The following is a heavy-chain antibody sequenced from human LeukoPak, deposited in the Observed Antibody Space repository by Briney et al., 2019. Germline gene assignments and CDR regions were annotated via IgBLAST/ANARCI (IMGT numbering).Heavy chain of an antibody. CDR2: IYPGDPDT. CDR3: ARQYPSSSWLTTYYYYGMDV. V-gene: IGHV5-51*01. CDR1: GYSFTSYW. D-gene: IGHD6-13*01. J-gene: IGHJ6*02. Sequence: GESLKISCKGSGYSFTSYWIGWVRQMPGKGLEWMGIIYPGDPDTRYSPSFQGQVAISADKSISTAYLQWSSLKASDTAMYYCARQYPSSSWLTTYYYYGMDVWGQGTTVTVSS.